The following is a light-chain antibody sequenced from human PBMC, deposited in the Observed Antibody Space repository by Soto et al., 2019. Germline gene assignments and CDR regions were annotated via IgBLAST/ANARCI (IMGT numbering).Light chain of an antibody. CDR2: WAS. J-gene: IGKJ1*01. CDR3: QQYYSTPWT. CDR1: QSVLYSSNNKNY. V-gene: IGKV4-1*01. Sequence: DIVMTQSPDSLAVSLGERATINCKSSQSVLYSSNNKNYLAWYQQKPGQPPKLLIYWASTRESGVPARFSGRGSGTAFTLPISSLQAEDVAIYYCQQYYSTPWTFGQGTKVEIK.